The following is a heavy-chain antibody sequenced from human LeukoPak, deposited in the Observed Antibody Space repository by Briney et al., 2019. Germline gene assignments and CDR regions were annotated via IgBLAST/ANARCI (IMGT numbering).Heavy chain of an antibody. CDR2: IGGSGGST. J-gene: IGHJ4*02. CDR3: ARDPGVVAFHYFDY. Sequence: AGGSLRLSCAASGFTVSSNYMSWVRQAPGKGLEWVSAIGGSGGSTYYADSVKGRFTISRDNSKNTLYLQMNSLRAEDTALYYCARDPGVVAFHYFDYWGQGTLVTVSS. D-gene: IGHD3-3*01. CDR1: GFTVSSNY. V-gene: IGHV3-23*01.